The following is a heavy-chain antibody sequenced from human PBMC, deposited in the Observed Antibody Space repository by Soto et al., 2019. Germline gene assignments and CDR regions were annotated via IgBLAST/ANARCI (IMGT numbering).Heavy chain of an antibody. CDR2: ISAYNGNT. V-gene: IGHV1-18*04. CDR1: GYTFTGYG. CDR3: ARESDRLYYDFWSGYYRDYYYGMDV. Sequence: RASVKVSCKASGYTFTGYGISWVRQAPGQGLEWMGWISAYNGNTNYAQRLQGRVTMTTDTSTSTAYMELRSLRSDDTAVYYCARESDRLYYDFWSGYYRDYYYGMDVWGQGTTVTVSS. J-gene: IGHJ6*02. D-gene: IGHD3-3*01.